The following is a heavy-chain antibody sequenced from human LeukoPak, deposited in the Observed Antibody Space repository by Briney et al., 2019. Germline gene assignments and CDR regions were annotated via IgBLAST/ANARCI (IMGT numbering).Heavy chain of an antibody. Sequence: GGSLRLSCAASGFTVSSNYMNWVRQAPGKGLEWVSVINSGGNTYYADSVKGRFTISRDNSKNTLYLQMNSLRAEDTAVYYCTRSTLFEYWGQGTLVPVSS. CDR2: INSGGNT. CDR1: GFTVSSNY. V-gene: IGHV3-53*01. CDR3: TRSTLFEY. J-gene: IGHJ4*02. D-gene: IGHD5/OR15-5a*01.